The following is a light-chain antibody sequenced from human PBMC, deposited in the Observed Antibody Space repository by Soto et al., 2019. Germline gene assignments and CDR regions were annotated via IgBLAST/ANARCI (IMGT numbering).Light chain of an antibody. CDR2: EVN. Sequence: QSALTQPDSVSGSPGQSITICCTGTSXDVGGYNYVSWYQQHPGKAPKLMIYEVNNRPSEVSNRFSGSKSGNTASLTISGLQPEDEADYYCNSYTSRYTFVLGTGTKVTVL. CDR3: NSYTSRYTFV. J-gene: IGLJ1*01. CDR1: SXDVGGYNY. V-gene: IGLV2-14*01.